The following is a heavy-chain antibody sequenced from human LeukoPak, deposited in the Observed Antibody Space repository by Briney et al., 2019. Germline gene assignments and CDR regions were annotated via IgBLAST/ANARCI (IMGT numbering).Heavy chain of an antibody. CDR1: GGSFSGYY. J-gene: IGHJ4*02. CDR3: ARGLFSLRYYDY. D-gene: IGHD3-9*01. CDR2: INHRGST. Sequence: SETLSLTCAAYGGSFSGYYWSWIRPPPGRGLEWIGEINHRGSTNYNPSLKSRVTISVVTSKNQFSLKVSSVTAADTAVYYCARGLFSLRYYDYWGQGTLVTVSS. V-gene: IGHV4-34*01.